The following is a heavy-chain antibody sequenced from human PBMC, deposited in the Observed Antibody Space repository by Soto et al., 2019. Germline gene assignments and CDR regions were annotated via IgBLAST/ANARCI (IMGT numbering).Heavy chain of an antibody. CDR1: GFTFSSYA. Sequence: QVQLVESGGGVVQPGRSLRLSCAASGFTFSSYAMHWVRQAPGKGLEWVAAISYGGSNKYYADSVKGRFTISRDNSKNTLYLQMKSLKAEETAVYAGARVAVELSLSGVALVFWGQGTMVTVSS. V-gene: IGHV3-30-3*01. CDR2: ISYGGSNK. D-gene: IGHD3-16*02. J-gene: IGHJ3*01. CDR3: ARVAVELSLSGVALVF.